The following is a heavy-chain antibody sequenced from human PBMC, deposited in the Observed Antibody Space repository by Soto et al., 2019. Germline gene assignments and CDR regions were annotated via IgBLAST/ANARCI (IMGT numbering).Heavy chain of an antibody. CDR3: ARHRSLMVYGHDAFDI. CDR2: IYPGDSDT. CDR1: GYSFTSYW. J-gene: IGHJ3*02. D-gene: IGHD2-8*01. V-gene: IGHV5-51*01. Sequence: GESLKISCKGSGYSFTSYWSGWVRQMPGKGLEWMGIIYPGDSDTRYSPSFQGQVTISADKSISTAYLQWSSLKASDTAMYYCARHRSLMVYGHDAFDIWGQGTMVTVSS.